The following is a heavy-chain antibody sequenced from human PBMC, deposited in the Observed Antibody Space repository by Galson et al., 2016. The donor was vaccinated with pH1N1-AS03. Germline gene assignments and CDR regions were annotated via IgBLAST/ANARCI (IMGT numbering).Heavy chain of an antibody. J-gene: IGHJ4*02. Sequence: SLRLSCAASGFAFRTYAMSWVRQPPGKGLEWVSALSGDGASTFHADSVKGRFIISRDISKSTVYLQMSSLRAEDTAVYYCAKESSGLTGYFDFWGQGVLVTVSS. D-gene: IGHD3-10*01. CDR3: AKESSGLTGYFDF. CDR1: GFAFRTYA. CDR2: LSGDGAST. V-gene: IGHV3-23*01.